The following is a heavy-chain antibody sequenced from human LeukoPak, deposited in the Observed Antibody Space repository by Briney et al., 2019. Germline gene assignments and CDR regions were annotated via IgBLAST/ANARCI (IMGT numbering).Heavy chain of an antibody. J-gene: IGHJ4*02. Sequence: ASVKVSCKASGYTFTSYAMHWVRQAPGQRLEWMGWINAGNGNTKYSQKFQGRVTITRDTSASTAYMELSSLRSEDTAVYYCARDSSIAVGLFDYWGQGTLVTVSS. CDR2: INAGNGNT. CDR1: GYTFTSYA. V-gene: IGHV1-3*01. D-gene: IGHD6-19*01. CDR3: ARDSSIAVGLFDY.